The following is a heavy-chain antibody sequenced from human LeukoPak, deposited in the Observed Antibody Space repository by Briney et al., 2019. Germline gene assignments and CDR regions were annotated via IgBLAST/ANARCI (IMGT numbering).Heavy chain of an antibody. CDR1: GYTFTSYG. CDR2: ISAYNGNT. D-gene: IGHD3-10*01. J-gene: IGHJ4*02. Sequence: GASVKVSCKASGYTFTSYGISWVRQAPGQGLEWMGWISAYNGNTNYAQKLQGRVTMTTDTSTSTAYMELRSLRSDDTAVYYCARDQGLLWFGELLQSLDYWGQGTLVTVSS. V-gene: IGHV1-18*01. CDR3: ARDQGLLWFGELLQSLDY.